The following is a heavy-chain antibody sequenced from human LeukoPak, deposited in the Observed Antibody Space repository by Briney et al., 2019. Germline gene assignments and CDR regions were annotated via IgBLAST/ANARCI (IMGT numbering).Heavy chain of an antibody. CDR1: GGSISSGGYY. V-gene: IGHV4-31*03. CDR2: IYYSGST. D-gene: IGHD5-12*01. CDR3: VRGFISGAFDI. Sequence: SQTLSLTCTVSGGSISSGGYYWSWIRQHPGKGLEWIGYIYYSGSTYYNPSLKSRVTISVDTSKNQFSLKLSSVTAADTAVYYCVRGFISGAFDIWGQGTMVTVSS. J-gene: IGHJ3*02.